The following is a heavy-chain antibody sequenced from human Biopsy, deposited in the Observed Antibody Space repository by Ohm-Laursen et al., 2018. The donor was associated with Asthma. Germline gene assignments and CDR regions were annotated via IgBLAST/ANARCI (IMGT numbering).Heavy chain of an antibody. D-gene: IGHD3-22*01. CDR2: IYYSGST. J-gene: IGHJ4*02. V-gene: IGHV4-31*03. CDR3: ARAQDYYDSGGYYRSFDY. CDR1: YGSITSGGYY. Sequence: SQTLSLTCTVSYGSITSGGYYWTWIRQHPGKGLEWIGFIYYSGSTYYNPSLKNRVSISIDTSKNQFSLKLSSVTAADTAVYYCARAQDYYDSGGYYRSFDYWGQGTLVTVSS.